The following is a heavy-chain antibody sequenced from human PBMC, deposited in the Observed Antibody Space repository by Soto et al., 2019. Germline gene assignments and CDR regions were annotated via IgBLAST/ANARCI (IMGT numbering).Heavy chain of an antibody. CDR2: ISYDGSNK. D-gene: IGHD1-1*01. Sequence: QSGGSLRLSCAASGFTFSSYGMHWVRQAPGKGLEWVAVISYDGSNKYYADSVKGRFTISRDNSKNTLYLQMNSLRAEDTAVYYCAKDFSTSGRSFDYWGQGTLVTVSS. CDR1: GFTFSSYG. CDR3: AKDFSTSGRSFDY. V-gene: IGHV3-30*18. J-gene: IGHJ4*02.